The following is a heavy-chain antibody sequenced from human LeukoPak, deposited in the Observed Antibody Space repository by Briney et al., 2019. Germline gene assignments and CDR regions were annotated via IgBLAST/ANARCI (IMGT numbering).Heavy chain of an antibody. V-gene: IGHV3-23*01. J-gene: IGHJ4*02. CDR2: ISGGGDST. CDR1: GFTFSTYA. D-gene: IGHD6-19*01. CDR3: AKRDSSGWFYFDY. Sequence: GGSLRLSCAASGFTFSTYAMSWVRQAPGKGLEWVSAISGGGDSTYYADSVKGRFTISRDNSKNTLYLQMNSLRAEDTAIYYCAKRDSSGWFYFDYWGQGTLVTVSS.